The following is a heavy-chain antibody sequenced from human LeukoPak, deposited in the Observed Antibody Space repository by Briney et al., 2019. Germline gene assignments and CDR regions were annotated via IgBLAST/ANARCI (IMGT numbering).Heavy chain of an antibody. CDR3: AAIVGIIAAAGDDY. CDR2: ISGSGGST. D-gene: IGHD6-13*01. J-gene: IGHJ4*02. V-gene: IGHV3-23*01. Sequence: GGSLRLSCAASGFTFSSYAMSWVRQAPGKGLEWVSAISGSGGSTYYADSVKGRFTISRDNSKNTLYLQMNSLRAEDTAVYYCAAIVGIIAAAGDDYWGQGTLVTVSS. CDR1: GFTFSSYA.